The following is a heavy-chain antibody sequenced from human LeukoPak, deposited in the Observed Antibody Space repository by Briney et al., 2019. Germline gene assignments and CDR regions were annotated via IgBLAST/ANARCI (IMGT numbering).Heavy chain of an antibody. CDR1: GFTFSSYA. CDR3: ARDMAHCSGGSCESAFDI. Sequence: PGGSLRLSCAASGFTFSSYAMHWVRQAPGKGLEWVAVISYDGSNKYYADSVKGRFTISRDNSKNTLYLQMNSLRAEDTAVYYCARDMAHCSGGSCESAFDIWGQGTMVTVSS. V-gene: IGHV3-30-3*01. CDR2: ISYDGSNK. J-gene: IGHJ3*02. D-gene: IGHD2-15*01.